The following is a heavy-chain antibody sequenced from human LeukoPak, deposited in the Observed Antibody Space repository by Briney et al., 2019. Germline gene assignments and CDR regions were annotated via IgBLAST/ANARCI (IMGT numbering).Heavy chain of an antibody. V-gene: IGHV4-34*01. J-gene: IGHJ4*02. CDR1: GGSFSGYS. CDR3: ARGAPGY. CDR2: INHSGST. Sequence: PSETLSLTCAVYGGSFSGYSWSWIRQPPGKGLEWIGEINHSGSTNYNPSLKSRLTISVDTSKNQFSLKLSSVTAADTAVYYCARGAPGYRGQGTLVTVSS.